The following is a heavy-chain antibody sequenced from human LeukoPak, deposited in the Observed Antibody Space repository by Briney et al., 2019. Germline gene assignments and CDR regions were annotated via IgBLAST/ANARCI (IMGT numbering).Heavy chain of an antibody. CDR3: TTARGGFSGYDY. V-gene: IGHV3-15*01. J-gene: IGHJ4*02. D-gene: IGHD3-22*01. Sequence: GGSLRLSCAASGFTFSNAWMSWVRQAPGKGLGWVGRIKSKTDGGTTDYAAPVKGRFTISRDDSKNTLYLQMNSLKTEDTAVYYCTTARGGFSGYDYWGQGTLVTVSS. CDR1: GFTFSNAW. CDR2: IKSKTDGGTT.